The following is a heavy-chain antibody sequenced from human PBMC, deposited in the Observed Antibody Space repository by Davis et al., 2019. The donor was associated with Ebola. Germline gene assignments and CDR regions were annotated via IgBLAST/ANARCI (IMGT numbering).Heavy chain of an antibody. J-gene: IGHJ4*02. D-gene: IGHD2-21*02. CDR1: GYTFTGYY. CDR2: INPNSGGT. V-gene: IGHV1-2*06. Sequence: AASVKVSCKASGYTFTGYYMHWVRQAPGQGLEWMGRINPNSGGTNYAQKFQGRVTMTRDTSISTAYMELSRLRSDDTAVYYCAKGVVTANYYFDYWGQGTLVTVSS. CDR3: AKGVVTANYYFDY.